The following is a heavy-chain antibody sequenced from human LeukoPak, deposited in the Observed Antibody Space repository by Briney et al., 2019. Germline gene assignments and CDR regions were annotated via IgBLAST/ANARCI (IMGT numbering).Heavy chain of an antibody. V-gene: IGHV1-2*02. J-gene: IGHJ4*02. Sequence: ASVKVSCKASGYTFTGYYMHWARQAPGQGLEWMGWINPNSGGTNYAQKFQGRVTMTRDTSISTTYMELSRLRSDDTAVYYCARDQASVLRFLEWLFGYWGQGTLVTVSS. CDR1: GYTFTGYY. D-gene: IGHD3-3*01. CDR3: ARDQASVLRFLEWLFGY. CDR2: INPNSGGT.